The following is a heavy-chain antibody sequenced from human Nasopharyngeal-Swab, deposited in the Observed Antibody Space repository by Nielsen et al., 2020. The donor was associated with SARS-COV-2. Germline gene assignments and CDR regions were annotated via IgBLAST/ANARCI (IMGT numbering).Heavy chain of an antibody. CDR3: AREGIVGATNGLDY. Sequence: GESLKISCAASGFTFSSYGMHWVRQAPGKGLEWVAVIWYDGSNKYYADSVKGRFTISRGNSKKTLYLQMNSLRAEDTAVYYCAREGIVGATNGLDYWGQGTLVTVSS. V-gene: IGHV3-33*01. CDR2: IWYDGSNK. CDR1: GFTFSSYG. D-gene: IGHD1-26*01. J-gene: IGHJ4*02.